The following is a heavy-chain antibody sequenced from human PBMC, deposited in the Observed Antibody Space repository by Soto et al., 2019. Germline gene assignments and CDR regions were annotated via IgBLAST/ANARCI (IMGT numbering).Heavy chain of an antibody. CDR3: ARRNLGDFGVVIPYDY. V-gene: IGHV3-48*02. D-gene: IGHD3-3*01. Sequence: HPGGSLRLSCAASGFTFSSYSMNWVRQAPGKGLEWVSYISSSSSTIYYADSVKGRFTISRDNAKNSLYLQMNSLRDEDTAVYYCARRNLGDFGVVIPYDYWGQGTLVTVSS. J-gene: IGHJ4*02. CDR1: GFTFSSYS. CDR2: ISSSSSTI.